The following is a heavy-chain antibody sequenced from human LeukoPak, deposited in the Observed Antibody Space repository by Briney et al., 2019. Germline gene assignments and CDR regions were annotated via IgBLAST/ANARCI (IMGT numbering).Heavy chain of an antibody. CDR2: IIPIIGEP. Sequence: ASVKVSCKASGGTFSSYTISWVRQAPGQGLEWMGRIIPIIGEPDYAQKFQGRVTITADMSTSTAYMELSSLRSEDTAVYYCARKGGLGTYGIFDYWGQGTLVTVSS. CDR1: GGTFSSYT. V-gene: IGHV1-69*02. CDR3: ARKGGLGTYGIFDY. D-gene: IGHD3-10*01. J-gene: IGHJ4*02.